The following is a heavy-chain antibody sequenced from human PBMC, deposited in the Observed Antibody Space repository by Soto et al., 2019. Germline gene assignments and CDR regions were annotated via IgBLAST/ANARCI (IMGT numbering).Heavy chain of an antibody. D-gene: IGHD5-18*01. J-gene: IGHJ4*02. CDR2: IYYSGST. CDR1: GGSISSGGYY. V-gene: IGHV4-31*03. CDR3: AAGSAVQLWLFDY. Sequence: SETLSLTCTVSGGSISSGGYYWSWIRQHPGKGLEWIGYIYYSGSTYYNPSLKSRVTISVDTSKNEFSLKLSSVTAAATAVYYCAAGSAVQLWLFDYWGEGTLGTVAS.